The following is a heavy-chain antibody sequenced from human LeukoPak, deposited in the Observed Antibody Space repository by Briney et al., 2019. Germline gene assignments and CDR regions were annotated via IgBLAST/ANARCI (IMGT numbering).Heavy chain of an antibody. CDR3: AKDVGYSYSDY. V-gene: IGHV3-66*01. CDR1: GIAVSRNY. D-gene: IGHD5-18*01. CDR2: IYSGGDT. Sequence: GGSLRLSCAASGIAVSRNYMSWVRQAPGKGLEWVSIIYSGGDTYYSDSVRGRFIISRDNSKNTLYLQMNSLRAEDTAVYYCAKDVGYSYSDYWGQGTLVTVSS. J-gene: IGHJ4*02.